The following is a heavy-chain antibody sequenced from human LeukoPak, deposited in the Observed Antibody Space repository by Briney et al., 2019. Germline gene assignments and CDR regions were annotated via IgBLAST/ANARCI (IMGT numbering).Heavy chain of an antibody. Sequence: GGSLRLSCAASGFTFSSYWMSWVRQAPGKGLEWVANIKLDGSERYYLDSVKGRFTISRDNSKNTLYLQMNSLRAEDTAIYYCAKERSGGWPFDYWGQGTLVTVSS. CDR3: AKERSGGWPFDY. CDR2: IKLDGSER. J-gene: IGHJ4*02. D-gene: IGHD6-19*01. V-gene: IGHV3-7*03. CDR1: GFTFSSYW.